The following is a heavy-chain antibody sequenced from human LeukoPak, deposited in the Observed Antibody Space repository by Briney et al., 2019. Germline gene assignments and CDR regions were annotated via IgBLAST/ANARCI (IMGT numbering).Heavy chain of an antibody. CDR3: ARSDSGYSDY. Sequence: ASVKVSCKASGHTFTGYYMHWVRQAPGQGPEWMGWVNPNSGNTNYAQKFQGRVTMTRDTSINTAYMELTRLRSDDTAVYYCARSDSGYSDYWGQGTLITVSS. V-gene: IGHV1-2*02. J-gene: IGHJ4*02. CDR1: GHTFTGYY. CDR2: VNPNSGNT. D-gene: IGHD3-22*01.